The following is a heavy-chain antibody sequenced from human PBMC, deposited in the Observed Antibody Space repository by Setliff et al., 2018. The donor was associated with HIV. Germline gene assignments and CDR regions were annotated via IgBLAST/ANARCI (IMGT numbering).Heavy chain of an antibody. J-gene: IGHJ4*01. CDR1: GDTFSNYA. V-gene: IGHV1-69*06. Sequence: SVKVSCKASGDTFSNYAISWVRQAPGQGLEWMGGIIPIFGTANYAQKFEGRVTITADKSTSTAYMEVNSLRFEDTAVYYCARVFYYSAGSYSLDYWGQDTLVTVSS. CDR3: ARVFYYSAGSYSLDY. D-gene: IGHD3-10*01. CDR2: IIPIFGTA.